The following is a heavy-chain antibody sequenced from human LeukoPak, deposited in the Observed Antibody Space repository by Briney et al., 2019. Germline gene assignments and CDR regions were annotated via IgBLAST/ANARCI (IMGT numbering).Heavy chain of an antibody. Sequence: GGSLRLSCAASGFSFSSYGMHWVRQASGRRPEWVAFIRYDGSNKDYADSVKGRFTISRDNSKNTLYLEMNSLRAEDTAVYHCAKVRFSDSGRDGLDSWGQGTLVTVSS. J-gene: IGHJ5*01. CDR2: IRYDGSNK. D-gene: IGHD5-12*01. CDR3: AKVRFSDSGRDGLDS. V-gene: IGHV3-30*02. CDR1: GFSFSSYG.